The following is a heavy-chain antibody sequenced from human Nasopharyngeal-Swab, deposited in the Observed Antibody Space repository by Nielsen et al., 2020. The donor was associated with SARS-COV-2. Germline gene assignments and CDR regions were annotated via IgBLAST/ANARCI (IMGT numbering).Heavy chain of an antibody. CDR2: INHSGST. J-gene: IGHJ3*02. V-gene: IGHV4-34*01. Sequence: SETLSLTCAVFGGSFSGSYWSWILQPPGRGLEWIGEINHSGSTMYIPSLKSRVTISVDTSKNQFSLNLTSVTAADTAMYYCARGPALVIRKTLSSGFDIWGQGTMVTVSS. CDR1: GGSFSGSY. D-gene: IGHD3-10*01. CDR3: ARGPALVIRKTLSSGFDI.